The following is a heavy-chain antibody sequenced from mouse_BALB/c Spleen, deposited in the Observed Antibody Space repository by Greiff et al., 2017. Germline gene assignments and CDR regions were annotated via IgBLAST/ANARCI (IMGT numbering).Heavy chain of an antibody. CDR1: GYSITSGYY. J-gene: IGHJ3*01. V-gene: IGHV3-6*02. Sequence: EVKLVESGPGLVKPSQSLSLTCSVTGYSITSGYYWNWIRQFPGNKLEWMGYISYDGSNNYNPSLKNRISITRDTSKNQFFLKLNSVTTEDTATYYCASSNWFAYWGQGTLVTVSA. CDR3: ASSNWFAY. CDR2: ISYDGSN.